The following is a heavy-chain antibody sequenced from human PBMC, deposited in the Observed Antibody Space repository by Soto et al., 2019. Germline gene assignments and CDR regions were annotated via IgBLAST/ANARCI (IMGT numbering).Heavy chain of an antibody. CDR1: GFTFSSYG. V-gene: IGHV3-30*03. Sequence: GGSLRLSCAASGFTFSSYGMHWVRQAPGKGLEWAAVISYDGSNKFYADSVEGRFTISRDNSKNTLYLQMDSLRAEDTAVYYCARVAYYYDSSGYFYWGQGTLVTVSS. D-gene: IGHD3-22*01. CDR3: ARVAYYYDSSGYFY. CDR2: ISYDGSNK. J-gene: IGHJ4*02.